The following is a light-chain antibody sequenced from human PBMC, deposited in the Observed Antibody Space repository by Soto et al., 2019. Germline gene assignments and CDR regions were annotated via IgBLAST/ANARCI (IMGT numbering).Light chain of an antibody. CDR1: QSVSSSY. CDR3: QQYGSSPTT. Sequence: IVLTQSPGTLSLSSVQRATLSCRARQSVSSSYLAWYQQKPGQAPRRLIFGASFRATGIPARFSGSGSGTDFTLTISRLEPEDFAVYYCQQYGSSPTTFGTGTKVDIK. CDR2: GAS. J-gene: IGKJ1*01. V-gene: IGKV3-20*01.